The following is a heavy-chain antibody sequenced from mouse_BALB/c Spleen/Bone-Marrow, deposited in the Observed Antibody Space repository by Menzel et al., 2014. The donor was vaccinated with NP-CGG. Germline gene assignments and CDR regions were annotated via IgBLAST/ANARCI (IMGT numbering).Heavy chain of an antibody. J-gene: IGHJ4*01. CDR3: ARERDGYFRDAMDY. Sequence: EVQVVESGGGLVQPGGSRKLSCAASGFTFSSYGMSWVRRTPDKGLELVATINSNGGSTYYPDSVKGRFTISRDNAKNTLYLQMSSLKSEDTAMYYCARERDGYFRDAMDYWGQGTSVTVSS. CDR1: GFTFSSYG. D-gene: IGHD2-3*01. CDR2: INSNGGST. V-gene: IGHV5-6-3*01.